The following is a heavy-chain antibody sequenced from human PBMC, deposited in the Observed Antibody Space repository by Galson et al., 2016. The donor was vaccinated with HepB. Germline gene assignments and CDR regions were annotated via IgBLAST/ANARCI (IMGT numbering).Heavy chain of an antibody. CDR1: LFSFSGYS. Sequence: SLRLSCAVSLFSFSGYSMNWVRQAPGKGLEWVSSISSSSSYIYYGDSVKGRFTISRDNAKNSLYLQMNSLRAEDTAVYYCARGGVYYYDSSGYHYYFDYWGQGTLVTVSS. CDR3: ARGGVYYYDSSGYHYYFDY. D-gene: IGHD3-22*01. J-gene: IGHJ4*02. V-gene: IGHV3-21*01. CDR2: ISSSSSYI.